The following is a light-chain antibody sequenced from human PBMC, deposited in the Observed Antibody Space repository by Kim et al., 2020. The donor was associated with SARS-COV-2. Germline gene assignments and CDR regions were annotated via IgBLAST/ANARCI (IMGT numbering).Light chain of an antibody. CDR1: SSDIGAYNY. CDR3: SSYTLSDSWV. V-gene: IGLV2-14*04. Sequence: GQSINISCTGTSSDIGAYNYVSWCQQPPGTAPKLMIFHVNKRPSGVSSRFSGSKSAHTASLTISGLQPEDEADYYCSSYTLSDSWVFGGGTQLTVL. J-gene: IGLJ3*02. CDR2: HVN.